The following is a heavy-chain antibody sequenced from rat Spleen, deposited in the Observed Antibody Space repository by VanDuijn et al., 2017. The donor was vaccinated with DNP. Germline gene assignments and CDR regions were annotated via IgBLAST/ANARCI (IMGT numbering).Heavy chain of an antibody. CDR3: ARSVGALDY. D-gene: IGHD5-1*01. Sequence: QVQLKESGPGLVQSSQTLSLTCTVSGFSLTSYTVSWVRQCPGKGLEWIAAMSTGGTSYYDSALKSRLSISRDTSKSQVFLKMNSLETEDTAMYFCARSVGALDYWGQGVMVTVSS. J-gene: IGHJ2*01. CDR2: MSTGGTS. V-gene: IGHV2-6*01. CDR1: GFSLTSYT.